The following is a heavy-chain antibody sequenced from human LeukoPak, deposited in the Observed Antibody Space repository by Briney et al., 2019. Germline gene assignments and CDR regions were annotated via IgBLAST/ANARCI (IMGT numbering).Heavy chain of an antibody. V-gene: IGHV4-34*01. CDR3: ARGGLSIAAQKRYFDY. D-gene: IGHD6-6*01. CDR2: INHSGST. J-gene: IGHJ4*02. CDR1: GGSFSGYY. Sequence: PSEALSLTCAVYGGSFSGYYWSWIRQPPGKGLEWIGEINHSGSTNYNPSLKSRVTISVDTSKNQFSLKLSSVTAADTAVYYCARGGLSIAAQKRYFDYWGQGTLVTVSS.